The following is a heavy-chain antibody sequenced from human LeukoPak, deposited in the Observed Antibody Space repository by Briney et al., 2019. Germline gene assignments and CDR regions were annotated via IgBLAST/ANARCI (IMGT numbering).Heavy chain of an antibody. D-gene: IGHD3-22*01. CDR1: GYTFTSYG. CDR3: ARVYDSSGYYYRGFDY. Sequence: ASVKVSCKASGYTFTSYGISWVRQAPGQGFEWMGWISAYNGNTNYAQKLQGRVTMTTDTSTSTAYMELRSLRSDDTAVYYCARVYDSSGYYYRGFDYWGQGTLVTVSS. J-gene: IGHJ4*02. CDR2: ISAYNGNT. V-gene: IGHV1-18*01.